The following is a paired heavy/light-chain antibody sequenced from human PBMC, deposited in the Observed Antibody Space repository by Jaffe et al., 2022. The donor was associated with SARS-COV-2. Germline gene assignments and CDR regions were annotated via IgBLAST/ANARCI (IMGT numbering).Light chain of an antibody. J-gene: IGLJ3*02. V-gene: IGLV10-54*04. CDR2: RNN. CDR1: NNNVGDQG. CDR3: SAWDSSLSAWV. Sequence: QAGLTQPPSVSKGLRQTATLTCTGNNNNVGDQGAAWLQQHQGRPPKLLSYRNNNRPSGISERFSASRSGSTASLTITGLQPEDEADYYCSAWDSSLSAWVFGGGTKLTVL.
Heavy chain of an antibody. V-gene: IGHV3-30*03. CDR1: GFTFSSHG. CDR3: ARAHAPDY. CDR2: ISYDGSDR. J-gene: IGHJ4*02. Sequence: QVQMVESGGGMVQPGTSLRLSCAASGFTFSSHGMHWVRQAPGKGLEWVALISYDGSDRYYADSVKGRFTISRDNSKNTLYLQMNSLRTEDTAVYYCARAHAPDYWGQGILVTVSS.